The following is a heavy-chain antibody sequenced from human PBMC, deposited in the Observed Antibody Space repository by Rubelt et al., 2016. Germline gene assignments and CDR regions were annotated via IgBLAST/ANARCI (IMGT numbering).Heavy chain of an antibody. D-gene: IGHD2-2*01. Sequence: AMNWVRQAPGQGLEWMGWINTNTGNPTYAQGFTGRFVFSLDTSVSTAYLQIISLKAEDTAVYYCARDLVVVPAARTVKSYNWFDPWGQGTLVTVSS. CDR1: A. CDR3: ARDLVVVPAARTVKSYNWFDP. V-gene: IGHV7-4-1*02. CDR2: INTNTGNP. J-gene: IGHJ5*02.